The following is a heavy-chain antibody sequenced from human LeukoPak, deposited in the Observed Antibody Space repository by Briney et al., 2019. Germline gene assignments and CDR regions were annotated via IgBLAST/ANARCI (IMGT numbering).Heavy chain of an antibody. V-gene: IGHV3-23*01. CDR3: AKGGYDYIEIGYFDY. Sequence: PGGSLRLSCAASGFSFNTYTMNWVRQAPGKGLEWVSVVIGSSGSTDYADSVKGRFTISRDNSKNTLYLEMNSLRAEDTAIYYCAKGGYDYIEIGYFDYWGQGTLVTVSS. CDR1: GFSFNTYT. CDR2: VIGSSGST. D-gene: IGHD5-12*01. J-gene: IGHJ4*02.